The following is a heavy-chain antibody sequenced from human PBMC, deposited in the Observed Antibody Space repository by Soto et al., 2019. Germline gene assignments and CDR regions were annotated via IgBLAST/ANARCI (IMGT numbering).Heavy chain of an antibody. CDR3: ASRDSSGWYFDD. CDR2: VNPRGGT. V-gene: IGHV4-34*01. J-gene: IGHJ4*02. Sequence: QVQLQKWGAGLLKPSETLSLTCAVYGRSFSNPYFYWSWIRQPPGKGLEWIGEVNPRGGTNYTPSLKSRVTIALATSKNHFSLMLTSLTAAATAVYYCASRDSSGWYFDDWGQGTLVTVSS. D-gene: IGHD6-19*01. CDR1: GRSFSNPYFY.